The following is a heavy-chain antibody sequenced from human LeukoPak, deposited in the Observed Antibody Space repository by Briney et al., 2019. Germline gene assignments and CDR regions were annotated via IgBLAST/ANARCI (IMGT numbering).Heavy chain of an antibody. J-gene: IGHJ6*03. D-gene: IGHD2-15*01. CDR3: ARGVGYCSSSRCSPGYYMDV. Sequence: PGGSLRLSCAASESTFSSYGMNWVRQAPGKGLEWVSRISSSGTYTDYTDSVKGRFTISRDNAKNSLYLQMNSLRAEDTALYFCARGVGYCSSSRCSPGYYMDVWGQGTTVTV. CDR2: ISSSGTYT. V-gene: IGHV3-21*01. CDR1: ESTFSSYG.